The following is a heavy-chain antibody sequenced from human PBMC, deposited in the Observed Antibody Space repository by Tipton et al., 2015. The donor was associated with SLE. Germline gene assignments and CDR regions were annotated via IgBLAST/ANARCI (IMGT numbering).Heavy chain of an antibody. CDR2: ISGSGGST. Sequence: GSLRLSCAASGFTFSSYAMSWVRQAPGKGLEWVSAISGSGGSTYYADSVKGRFTISRDNSKNTLYLQMNSLRAEDTAVYYCAKDLLRIQLWLLAFDIWGQGTMVTVSS. CDR3: AKDLLRIQLWLLAFDI. J-gene: IGHJ3*02. D-gene: IGHD5-18*01. V-gene: IGHV3-23*01. CDR1: GFTFSSYA.